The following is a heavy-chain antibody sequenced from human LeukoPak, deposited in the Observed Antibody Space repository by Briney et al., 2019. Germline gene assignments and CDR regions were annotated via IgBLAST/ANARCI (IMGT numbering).Heavy chain of an antibody. J-gene: IGHJ3*02. V-gene: IGHV4-34*01. CDR3: ARDREQWLVPDAFDI. CDR2: INHSGST. D-gene: IGHD6-19*01. CDR1: GGSFSGYY. Sequence: PSETLSLTCAVYGGSFSGYYWSWIRQPPGKGLEWIGEINHSGSTNYNSSLKSRVTISVDTSKNQFSLKLSSVTAADTAVYYCARDREQWLVPDAFDIWGQGTMVTVSS.